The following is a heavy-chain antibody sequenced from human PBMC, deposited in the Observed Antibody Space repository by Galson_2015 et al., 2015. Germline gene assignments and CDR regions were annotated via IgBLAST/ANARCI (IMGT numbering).Heavy chain of an antibody. CDR3: VRDGGKYDFDF. CDR2: IKGDGSDI. J-gene: IGHJ4*02. V-gene: IGHV3-74*01. D-gene: IGHD2-2*01. Sequence: SLRLSCAASGFTFSSYWMHWVRQAPGKGLVWVSRIKGDGSDIRYADSVKGRFTMSRDNTKKTLHLHMSNLGAEDTAVYFCVRDGGKYDFDFWGQGTLVTVSS. CDR1: GFTFSSYW.